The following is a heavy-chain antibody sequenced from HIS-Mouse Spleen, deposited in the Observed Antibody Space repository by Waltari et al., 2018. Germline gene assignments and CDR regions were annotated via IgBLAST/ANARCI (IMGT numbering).Heavy chain of an antibody. V-gene: IGHV4-39*07. D-gene: IGHD6-13*01. CDR1: GGSISSSRYY. CDR3: AREIPYSSSWYDWYFDL. Sequence: QLQLQESGPGLVKPSETLSLTCTVPGGSISSSRYYWGRIRPPPGKGLERIGSIYYSGSTYYNPSLKSRVTISVDTSKNQFSLKLSSVTAADTAVYYCAREIPYSSSWYDWYFDLWGRGTLVTVSS. J-gene: IGHJ2*01. CDR2: IYYSGST.